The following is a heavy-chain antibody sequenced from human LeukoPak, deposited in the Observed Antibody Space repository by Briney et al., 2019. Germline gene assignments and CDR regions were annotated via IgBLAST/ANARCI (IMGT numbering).Heavy chain of an antibody. CDR1: GFTVSSNY. V-gene: IGHV3-66*04. CDR2: IYSGGIT. Sequence: GGSLRLSCAASGFTVSSNYMSWVRQAPGKGLEWVSVIYSGGITYYADSVKGRFTISRDNSKNTLYLQMNSLRAEDTAVYYCAGHFSMVRGVITQNWGQGTLVTVSS. CDR3: AGHFSMVRGVITQN. J-gene: IGHJ4*02. D-gene: IGHD3-10*01.